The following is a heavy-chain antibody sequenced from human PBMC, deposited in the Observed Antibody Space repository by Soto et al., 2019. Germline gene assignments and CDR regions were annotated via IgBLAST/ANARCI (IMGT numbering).Heavy chain of an antibody. CDR1: GYSFTSYW. V-gene: IGHV5-51*01. CDR2: IYTGDSDT. D-gene: IGHD1-7*01. CDR3: ARPTITGTTSAFDI. Sequence: GESLKISCKGSGYSFTSYWIGWVRQMPGKGLEWMGIIYTGDSDTRYSQSFRGQVTISGDKSISTAYLQWSSLKASDTAMYYCARPTITGTTSAFDIWGQGTMVTVSS. J-gene: IGHJ3*02.